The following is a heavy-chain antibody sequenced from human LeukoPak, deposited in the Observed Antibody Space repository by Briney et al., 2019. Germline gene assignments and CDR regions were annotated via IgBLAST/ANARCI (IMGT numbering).Heavy chain of an antibody. CDR3: AGDRTQSGYYYGMDV. CDR1: GYTFTSYY. Sequence: GASVKVSCKASGYTFTSYYMHWVRQAPGQGLEWMGIINPSGGSTSYAQKFQGRVTMTRGTSTSTVCMELSSLRSEDTAVYYCAGDRTQSGYYYGMDVWGKGTTVTVSS. CDR2: INPSGGST. V-gene: IGHV1-46*01. D-gene: IGHD1-14*01. J-gene: IGHJ6*04.